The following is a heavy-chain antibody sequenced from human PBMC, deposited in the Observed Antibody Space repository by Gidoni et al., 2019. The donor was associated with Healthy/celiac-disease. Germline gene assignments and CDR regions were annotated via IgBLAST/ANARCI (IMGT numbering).Heavy chain of an antibody. J-gene: IGHJ2*01. CDR3: ARVRCLEWLLPTIYWYFDL. CDR1: GGSISSGCYY. Sequence: HVQLQESGPGLVKPSQTLSLTCTVSGGSISSGCYYWSWIRQHPGKGLEWIGYIYESGSNYYKPSLKSRVTISVDTSKNQFSLKLSSVTAADTAVYYCARVRCLEWLLPTIYWYFDLWGRGTLVTVSS. V-gene: IGHV4-31*03. D-gene: IGHD3-3*01. CDR2: IYESGSN.